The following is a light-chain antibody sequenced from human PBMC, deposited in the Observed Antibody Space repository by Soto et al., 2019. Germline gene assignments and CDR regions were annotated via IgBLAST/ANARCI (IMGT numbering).Light chain of an antibody. CDR3: QSYYSSRDVV. Sequence: NFMLTQPHSVSESPGKTVTISCTRSSGSIASNYVQWYQQRPGSAPTTVIYEDNQRPSGVPDRFSGSIDSSSNSASLTISGLKTEDEADYYCQSYYSSRDVVFGGGTKVTVL. CDR1: SGSIASNY. V-gene: IGLV6-57*03. J-gene: IGLJ2*01. CDR2: EDN.